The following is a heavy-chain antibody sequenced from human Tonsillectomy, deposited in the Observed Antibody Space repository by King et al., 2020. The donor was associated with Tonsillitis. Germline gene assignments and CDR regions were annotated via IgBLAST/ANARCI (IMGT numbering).Heavy chain of an antibody. CDR1: GFTFSDYD. J-gene: IGHJ6*03. CDR3: ARTRRDYYYMDV. V-gene: IGHV3-48*03. Sequence: VQLVESGGGLVQPGGSLRLSCAASGFTFSDYDVNWVRQAPGKGLEWVSYMENDDSTIYYADSVKGRFTISRDSAQNSMYLQMNSLRAEDTAVYYCARTRRDYYYMDVWGKGTTVTVSS. CDR2: MENDDSTI.